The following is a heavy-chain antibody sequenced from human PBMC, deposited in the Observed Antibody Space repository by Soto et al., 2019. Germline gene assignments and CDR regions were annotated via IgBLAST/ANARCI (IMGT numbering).Heavy chain of an antibody. CDR3: ARGADFWSGYRWFDP. Sequence: ASVKVSCKASGYTFTNYGISWVRQAPGQGLEWMGWISAYNGNTNYAQNLQGRVTLTTATSTSTAYMELRSLRYDDTAVYFCARGADFWSGYRWFDPWGQGTLVTASS. J-gene: IGHJ5*02. D-gene: IGHD3-3*01. V-gene: IGHV1-18*01. CDR1: GYTFTNYG. CDR2: ISAYNGNT.